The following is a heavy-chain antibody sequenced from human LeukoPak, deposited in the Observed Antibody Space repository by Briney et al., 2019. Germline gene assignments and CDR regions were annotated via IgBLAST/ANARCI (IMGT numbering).Heavy chain of an antibody. Sequence: PSETLSLTCAVYGGSFSGYYWSWIRQPPGKGLEWIGYIYYSGSTNYNPSLKSRVTISVDTSKNQFSLKLSSVTAADTAVYYCARGDPHIDYWGQGTLVTVSS. V-gene: IGHV4-59*01. CDR3: ARGDPHIDY. CDR1: GGSFSGYY. CDR2: IYYSGST. J-gene: IGHJ4*02. D-gene: IGHD2-21*01.